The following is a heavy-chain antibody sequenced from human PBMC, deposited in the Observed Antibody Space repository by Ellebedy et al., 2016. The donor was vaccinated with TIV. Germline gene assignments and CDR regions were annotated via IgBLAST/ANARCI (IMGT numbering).Heavy chain of an antibody. CDR3: ATGGRISATRGLNWPFDY. J-gene: IGHJ4*02. D-gene: IGHD3-10*01. V-gene: IGHV1-2*02. CDR2: INPNSGAT. Sequence: AASVKVSCKAAGYTFPGYYMHWVRQAPGQGLEWMGWINPNSGATNSTQELHGRVAFTRDTSISTADLELSSLTSDDTAVYYCATGGRISATRGLNWPFDYWGQGTLVSVS. CDR1: GYTFPGYY.